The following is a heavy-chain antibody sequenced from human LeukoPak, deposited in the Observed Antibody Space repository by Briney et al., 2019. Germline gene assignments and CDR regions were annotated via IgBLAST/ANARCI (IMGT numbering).Heavy chain of an antibody. V-gene: IGHV3-7*03. J-gene: IGHJ4*02. D-gene: IGHD6-19*01. CDR3: ARGLRGARRKGEYSSGWQWSWAFDY. CDR2: IKQDGSEK. CDR1: GFTFSSYW. Sequence: GGSLRLSCAASGFTFSSYWMSWVRQAPGKGLEWVANIKQDGSEKYYVDSVKGRFTISTDNAKNSLYLQMNSLRAEDTAVYYCARGLRGARRKGEYSSGWQWSWAFDYWGQGTLVTVSS.